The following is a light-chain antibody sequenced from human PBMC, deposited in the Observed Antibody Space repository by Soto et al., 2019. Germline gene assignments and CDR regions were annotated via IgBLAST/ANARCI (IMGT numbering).Light chain of an antibody. CDR3: CSYAGSNYV. Sequence: QSALTQPRSVSGSPGQSVTISCTGTSSDVGAYNFVSWFQQHPGKAPKLLISDVNKRPSGVPDRFSGSKSGNTASLTISGLQAEDEADYYCCSYAGSNYVFGTGTKVNVL. J-gene: IGLJ1*01. V-gene: IGLV2-11*01. CDR2: DVN. CDR1: SSDVGAYNF.